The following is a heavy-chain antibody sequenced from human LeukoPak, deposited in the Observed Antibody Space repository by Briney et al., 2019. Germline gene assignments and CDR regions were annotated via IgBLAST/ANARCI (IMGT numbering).Heavy chain of an antibody. Sequence: GGSLRLSCAASGFTVSSNYMSWVRQAPGKGLEWVSSISSSSSYIYYADSVKGRFTISRDNAKNSLYLQMNSLRAEDTAVYYCARDPARFLEWLLDYWGQGTLVTVSS. V-gene: IGHV3-21*01. CDR2: ISSSSSYI. D-gene: IGHD3-3*01. CDR1: GFTVSSNY. J-gene: IGHJ4*02. CDR3: ARDPARFLEWLLDY.